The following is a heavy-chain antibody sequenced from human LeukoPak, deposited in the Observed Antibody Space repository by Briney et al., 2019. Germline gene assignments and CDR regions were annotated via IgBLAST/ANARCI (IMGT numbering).Heavy chain of an antibody. Sequence: ASVKVSCKASGYTFTGYYMHCVRQAPGQGLEWMGWINPNSGGTNYAQKFQGRVTMTRDTSISTAYMELSRVRSDDPAVYYCASGRPLHYYDSSGYATDYWGQGTLVTVSS. CDR2: INPNSGGT. CDR1: GYTFTGYY. D-gene: IGHD3-22*01. J-gene: IGHJ4*02. CDR3: ASGRPLHYYDSSGYATDY. V-gene: IGHV1-2*02.